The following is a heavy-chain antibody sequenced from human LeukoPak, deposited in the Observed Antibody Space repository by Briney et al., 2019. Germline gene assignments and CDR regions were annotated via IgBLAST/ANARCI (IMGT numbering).Heavy chain of an antibody. V-gene: IGHV3-15*01. CDR2: IKSKTDGGTI. Sequence: GGSLRLSFAASGFTFSNSWMIWVRQAPGKGLEWVGRIKSKTDGGTIDYAAPVTGRFSISRDDSKDTMYLQMNSLKSDDTALYYCATHIPWDIWGPGTMVTVSS. CDR3: ATHIPWDI. D-gene: IGHD2-21*01. J-gene: IGHJ3*02. CDR1: GFTFSNSW.